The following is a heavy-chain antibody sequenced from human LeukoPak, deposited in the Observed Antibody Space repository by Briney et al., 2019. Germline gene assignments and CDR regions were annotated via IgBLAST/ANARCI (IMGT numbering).Heavy chain of an antibody. CDR1: GGSISSYY. D-gene: IGHD3-3*01. CDR3: ARTTSYGYYTH. CDR2: IYYSGST. Sequence: SETLSLTCTVSGGSISSYYWGWIRQPPAKGLEWIGYIYYSGSTNYNPSLKSRVTISVDTSKTQFSLRLNSVTAADTAVYYCARTTSYGYYTHWGQGTLVTVSS. J-gene: IGHJ4*02. V-gene: IGHV4-59*01.